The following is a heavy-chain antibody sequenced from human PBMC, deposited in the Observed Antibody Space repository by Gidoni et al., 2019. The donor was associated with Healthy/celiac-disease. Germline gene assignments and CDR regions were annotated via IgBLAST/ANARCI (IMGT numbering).Heavy chain of an antibody. V-gene: IGHV3-30*03. Sequence: QVQLVESGGGVVQPGRSLRLSCAASGFTFSSYGLHWVRQAPGKGLEWVAVISYDGSNKYYADSVKGRFTISRDNSKNTLYLQMNSLRAEDTAVYYCARAGGPGNYGDLRRDYYYGMDVWGQGTTVTVSS. CDR1: GFTFSSYG. J-gene: IGHJ6*02. CDR3: ARAGGPGNYGDLRRDYYYGMDV. CDR2: ISYDGSNK. D-gene: IGHD4-17*01.